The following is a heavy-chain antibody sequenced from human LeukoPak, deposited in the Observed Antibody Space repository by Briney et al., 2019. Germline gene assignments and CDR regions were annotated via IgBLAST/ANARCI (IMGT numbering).Heavy chain of an antibody. V-gene: IGHV3-23*01. Sequence: GGSLRLSCAASGFTFSSYAMSWVRQAPGKGLEWVSAISGSGGGTYYADSVKGRFTISRDNSKNTLYLRMNSLRAEDTAVYYCAKGPSSSWPYYFDYWGQGTLVTVSS. D-gene: IGHD6-13*01. J-gene: IGHJ4*02. CDR3: AKGPSSSWPYYFDY. CDR2: ISGSGGGT. CDR1: GFTFSSYA.